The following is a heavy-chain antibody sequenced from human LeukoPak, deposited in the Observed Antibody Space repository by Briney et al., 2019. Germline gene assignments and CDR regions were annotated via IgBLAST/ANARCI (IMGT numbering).Heavy chain of an antibody. Sequence: GGSLRLSCAASGFIFRNYGMHWVRQAPGKGLEWVAVISYDGSREYYADSVKGRFTISRDNSKNTLYLQINSLRAEDTAVCYCARAGPYGSGSYCAYWGHGTLVTVSS. D-gene: IGHD3-10*01. J-gene: IGHJ4*01. CDR3: ARAGPYGSGSYCAY. CDR2: ISYDGSRE. V-gene: IGHV3-30*03. CDR1: GFIFRNYG.